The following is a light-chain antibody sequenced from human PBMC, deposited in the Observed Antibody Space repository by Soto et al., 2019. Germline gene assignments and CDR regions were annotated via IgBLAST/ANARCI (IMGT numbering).Light chain of an antibody. CDR1: ETIHIW. Sequence: DIQMTQSPSTLSASVVDRVTITCRASETIHIWLAWYQQKTGNAPKLLIYGPSSLERGVTSRFSGSGSWTDFTLTISSLHPDDFAHYYCQQHKTYFRNFGQGTKVDIK. CDR2: GPS. CDR3: QQHKTYFRN. V-gene: IGKV1-5*03. J-gene: IGKJ1*01.